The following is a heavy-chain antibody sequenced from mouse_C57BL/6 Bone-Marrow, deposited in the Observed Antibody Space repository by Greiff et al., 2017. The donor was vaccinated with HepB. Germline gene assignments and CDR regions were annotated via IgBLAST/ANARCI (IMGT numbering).Heavy chain of an antibody. CDR2: ISSGSSTN. V-gene: IGHV5-17*01. Sequence: EVKLMESGGGLVKPGGSLKLSCAASGFTFSDYGMHWVRQAPEKGLEWVAYISSGSSTNYYADTVKGRFTISRDNAKNTLFLQMTSLRSEDTAMYYCARGGRGFAYWGQGTLVTVSA. CDR3: ARGGRGFAY. J-gene: IGHJ3*01. CDR1: GFTFSDYG.